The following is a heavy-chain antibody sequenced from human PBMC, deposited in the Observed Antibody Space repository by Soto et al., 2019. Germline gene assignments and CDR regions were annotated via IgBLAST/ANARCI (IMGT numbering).Heavy chain of an antibody. J-gene: IGHJ5*02. Sequence: PSETLSLTCTVSGGSIDSGDYYWSWIRQPPGKGLEWIGYVYYSGTTNYNPFLKSRVTLSLDKSKNQFSLKMNSVTAADTAVYYSARDVIERPNYFDPWGEGTLVTVPQ. CDR3: ARDVIERPNYFDP. D-gene: IGHD4-4*01. CDR1: GGSIDSGDYY. V-gene: IGHV4-61*08. CDR2: VYYSGTT.